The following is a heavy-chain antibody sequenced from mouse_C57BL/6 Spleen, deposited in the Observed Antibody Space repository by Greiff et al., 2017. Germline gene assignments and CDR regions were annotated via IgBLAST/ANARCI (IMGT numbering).Heavy chain of an antibody. CDR1: GFNIKDYY. CDR2: IDPEDGET. J-gene: IGHJ4*01. V-gene: IGHV14-2*01. D-gene: IGHD2-1*01. Sequence: VQLKESGAELVKPGASVKLSCTASGFNIKDYYMHWVKQRTEQGLEWIGRIDPEDGETKYAPKFQGKATITADTSSNTAYLQLSSLTSEDTAVYYCAREGDGNYQDYYAMDYWGQGTSVTVSS. CDR3: AREGDGNYQDYYAMDY.